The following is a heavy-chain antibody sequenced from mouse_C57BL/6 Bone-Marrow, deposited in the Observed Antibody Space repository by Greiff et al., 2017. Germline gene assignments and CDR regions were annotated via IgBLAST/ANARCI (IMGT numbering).Heavy chain of an antibody. CDR1: GFSLTSYG. Sequence: VKLQQSGPGLVQPSQSLSITCTVSGFSLTSYGVHWVRQSPGKGLEWLGVIGSGGSTYYNAAFISILSISKDNSKSQVFFKMNSLQANDTAIYYCARDDGYYFDYWGQGTTLTVSS. CDR3: ARDDGYYFDY. D-gene: IGHD2-3*01. J-gene: IGHJ2*01. V-gene: IGHV2-2*02. CDR2: IGSGGST.